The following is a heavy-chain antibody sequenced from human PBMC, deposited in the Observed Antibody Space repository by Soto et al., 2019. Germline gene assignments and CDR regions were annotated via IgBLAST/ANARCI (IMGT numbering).Heavy chain of an antibody. CDR3: GAQDYGAKGHFLAT. D-gene: IGHD4-17*01. J-gene: IGHJ5*02. Sequence: SETMSLTYTVASGSSIDSSSCWVWIRQPPGKGLEWIGNIYYRGNTYYNPSLKSRVTISIDSSKTQFSLKLNSVTTADTAVYYCGAQDYGAKGHFLATWGQGTLVTGTS. CDR1: SGSSIDSSSC. V-gene: IGHV4-39*01. CDR2: IYYRGNT.